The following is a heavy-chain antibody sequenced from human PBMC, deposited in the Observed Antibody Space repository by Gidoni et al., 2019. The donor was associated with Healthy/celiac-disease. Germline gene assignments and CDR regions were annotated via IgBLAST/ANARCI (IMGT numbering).Heavy chain of an antibody. J-gene: IGHJ6*02. V-gene: IGHV4-59*01. Sequence: QVQLQESGPGLVKPSETLSLTCTVSGGSISSYYWSWIRQPPGKGLEWIGYIYYSGSTNYNPDRKSRVTRSVETSKNQFSLKLSSVTAADTAVYYCARDRYYDLDYYYYGMDVWGQGTTVTVSS. CDR1: GGSISSYY. CDR3: ARDRYYDLDYYYYGMDV. CDR2: IYYSGST. D-gene: IGHD3-22*01.